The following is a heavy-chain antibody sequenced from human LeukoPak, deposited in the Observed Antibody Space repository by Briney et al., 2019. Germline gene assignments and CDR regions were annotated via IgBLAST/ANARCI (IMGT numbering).Heavy chain of an antibody. V-gene: IGHV3-7*05. CDR3: AREKYSSSWYPLFDY. Sequence: GGSLRLFCAASGFTFSSYWMSWARQATGKGLEWVANIKQDESEKYYVHSVEGRFTISRDNAKNSLYLQMNSLRAEDTAVYYCAREKYSSSWYPLFDYWGRGTLVTVSS. CDR2: IKQDESEK. CDR1: GFTFSSYW. J-gene: IGHJ4*02. D-gene: IGHD6-13*01.